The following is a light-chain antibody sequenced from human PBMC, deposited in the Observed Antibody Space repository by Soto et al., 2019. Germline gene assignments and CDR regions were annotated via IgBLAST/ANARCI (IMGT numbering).Light chain of an antibody. Sequence: SALTQPASVSGSPGQSIAISCTGTSSDVGGYDYVSWYQQHPGKAPKLMIYDVSNRPSGVSNRFSGSKSDNTASLTISGLQAEDEADYYCSSYTSSSTYVFGTGTKVTVL. CDR1: SSDVGGYDY. J-gene: IGLJ1*01. CDR2: DVS. V-gene: IGLV2-14*01. CDR3: SSYTSSSTYV.